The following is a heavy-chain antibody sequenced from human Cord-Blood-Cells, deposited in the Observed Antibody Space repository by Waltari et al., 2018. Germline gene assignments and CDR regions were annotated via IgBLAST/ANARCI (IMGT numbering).Heavy chain of an antibody. J-gene: IGHJ6*03. D-gene: IGHD3-10*01. V-gene: IGHV3-23*04. CDR2: ISGSGGST. CDR1: GCTFSSYA. Sequence: EVQLVESGGGLVQLGGSLRLSCAASGCTFSSYALTWCRQAPGQGLEWVSAISGSGGSTYYADAVKGRFTISRDNPKNTLYLQMNSVRAEDTAVYYCAKGEGSGSYYYYYYYMDVWGKGTTVTVSS. CDR3: AKGEGSGSYYYYYYYMDV.